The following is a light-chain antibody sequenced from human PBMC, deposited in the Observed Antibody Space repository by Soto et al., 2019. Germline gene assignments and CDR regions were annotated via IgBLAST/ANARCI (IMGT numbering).Light chain of an antibody. CDR2: GAS. J-gene: IGKJ5*01. Sequence: VLTQSPATLSLSPGETATLSCRSSQSISTYSAWYQQKPGQAPRLLIYGASNRASGVPARFSGSGSGTDFTLTISSLEPEDFGVYYRQQRNNWPPITFGQGTRLEIK. V-gene: IGKV3-11*01. CDR3: QQRNNWPPIT. CDR1: QSISTY.